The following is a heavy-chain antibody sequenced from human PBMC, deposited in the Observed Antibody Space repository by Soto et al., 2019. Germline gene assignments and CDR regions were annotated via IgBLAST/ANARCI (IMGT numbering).Heavy chain of an antibody. Sequence: SETLSLTCTVSGDSISRGDHYWSWIRQPPGKGLEWIGYIYYTGSTCYNPSLKSRLSISVDTSKNQFSLNLTSVSVADTAVYYCARGGGEYDYWGQGTLVTVSS. V-gene: IGHV4-30-4*08. CDR3: ARGGGEYDY. J-gene: IGHJ4*02. CDR1: GDSISRGDHY. D-gene: IGHD2-21*01. CDR2: IYYTGST.